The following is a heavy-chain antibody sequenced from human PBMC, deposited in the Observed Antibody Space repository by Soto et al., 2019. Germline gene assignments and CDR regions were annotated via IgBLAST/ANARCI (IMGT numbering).Heavy chain of an antibody. CDR2: IYYSGST. D-gene: IGHD4-17*01. Sequence: PSETLSLTCTVSGGSISSYYWSLIRQPPGKGLEWIGYIYYSGSTNYNPSLKSRVTISVDTSKNQFSLKLSSVTAADTAVYYCARKYGDYVYFEYWGQGTTLTVSS. CDR1: GGSISSYY. J-gene: IGHJ4*02. CDR3: ARKYGDYVYFEY. V-gene: IGHV4-59*01.